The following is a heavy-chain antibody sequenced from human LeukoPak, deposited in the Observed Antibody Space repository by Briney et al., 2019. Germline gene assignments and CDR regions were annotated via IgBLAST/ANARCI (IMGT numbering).Heavy chain of an antibody. V-gene: IGHV4-39*01. CDR1: GGSISSTGDY. J-gene: IGHJ4*02. Sequence: SETLSLTCTVSGGSISSTGDYWGWIRQSPGKGLEWIGSIYHTATTYRNQSLKSRVTISVDTSKNQFSLKLSSVTAADKAVYYCARHQWWLAPRSFDSWGQGTLVTVSA. D-gene: IGHD2-8*01. CDR3: ARHQWWLAPRSFDS. CDR2: IYHTATT.